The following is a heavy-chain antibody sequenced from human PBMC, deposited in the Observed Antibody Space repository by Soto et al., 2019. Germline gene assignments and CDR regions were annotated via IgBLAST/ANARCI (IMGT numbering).Heavy chain of an antibody. D-gene: IGHD6-13*01. V-gene: IGHV3-23*01. CDR3: AKASWGGGRHSSSWYYFDY. CDR2: ISGSGGST. CDR1: GFTFSSYA. Sequence: EVQLLESGGGLVQPGGSLRLSCAASGFTFSSYAMSWVRQAPGKGLEWVSAISGSGGSTYYADSVKGRFTISRDNSKNTLYLQMNSLRAEDTAVYYCAKASWGGGRHSSSWYYFDYWGQGTLVTVSS. J-gene: IGHJ4*02.